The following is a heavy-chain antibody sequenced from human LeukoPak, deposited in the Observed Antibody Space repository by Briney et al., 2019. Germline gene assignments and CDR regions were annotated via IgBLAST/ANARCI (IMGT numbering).Heavy chain of an antibody. CDR3: ATSSEGGYSYGSDIDY. D-gene: IGHD5-18*01. CDR2: INPKSGGT. J-gene: IGHJ4*02. Sequence: ASVKVSCKASGYTFTAYYMYWVRQAPGQGLECMGRINPKSGGTNYAQKFQGRVTMTRDTSISTAYMELSRLRSDDTAVYYCATSSEGGYSYGSDIDYWGQGTLVAVSS. V-gene: IGHV1-2*06. CDR1: GYTFTAYY.